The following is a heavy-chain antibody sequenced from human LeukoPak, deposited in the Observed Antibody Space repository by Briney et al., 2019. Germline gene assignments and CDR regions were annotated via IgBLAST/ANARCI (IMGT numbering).Heavy chain of an antibody. V-gene: IGHV4-4*07. D-gene: IGHD6-13*01. CDR1: GGSISSYY. CDR2: IYSTGST. J-gene: IGHJ4*02. CDR3: ARQIASAGTAGFDF. Sequence: SETLSLTCTVSGGSISSYYWSWIRQPAGKGLEWIGRIYSTGSTNYNPSIKSRVTMSVDTSKNQFSLRLRSVTAADTAVYYCARQIASAGTAGFDFWGQGALVTVSS.